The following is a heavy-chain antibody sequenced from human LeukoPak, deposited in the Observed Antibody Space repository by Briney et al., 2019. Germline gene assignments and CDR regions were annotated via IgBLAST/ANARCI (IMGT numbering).Heavy chain of an antibody. CDR1: GGSISSYY. D-gene: IGHD1-26*01. CDR2: IYYSGST. J-gene: IGHJ3*02. V-gene: IGHV4-59*08. CDR3: ARQGMRGGSYYFAAFDI. Sequence: PSETLSLTCTVSGGSISSYYWSWIRQPPGKGLEWIGYIYYSGSTNYNPSLKSRVTISIDTSKNQFSLKLSSVTAADTAVYYCARQGMRGGSYYFAAFDIWGQGTMVTVSS.